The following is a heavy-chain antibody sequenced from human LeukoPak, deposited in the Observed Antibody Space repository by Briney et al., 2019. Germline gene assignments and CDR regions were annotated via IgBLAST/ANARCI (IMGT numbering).Heavy chain of an antibody. CDR2: ISSSSSTI. Sequence: PGGSLRLSCAASGFTFSSYSMNWVRQAPGKGLKWVSYISSSSSTIYYADSVKGRFTISRDNSKNTLYLQMNSLRAEDTAVYYCAKDGYYYDSSGYFRVYWGQGTLVTVSS. CDR1: GFTFSSYS. V-gene: IGHV3-48*01. CDR3: AKDGYYYDSSGYFRVY. D-gene: IGHD3-22*01. J-gene: IGHJ4*02.